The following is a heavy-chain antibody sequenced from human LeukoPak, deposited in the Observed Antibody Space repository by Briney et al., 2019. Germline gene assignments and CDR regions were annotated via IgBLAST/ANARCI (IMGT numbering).Heavy chain of an antibody. CDR2: IYYSGST. D-gene: IGHD3-22*01. CDR3: ATQTYYYDSSGSSLKY. J-gene: IGHJ4*02. Sequence: SETLSLTSTVSGGSISSSSYYWGWIRQPPGKGLEWIGSIYYSGSTYYNPSLKSRVTISVDTSKNQFSLKLSSVTAADTAVYYCATQTYYYDSSGSSLKYWGQGTLVTVSS. V-gene: IGHV4-39*01. CDR1: GGSISSSSYY.